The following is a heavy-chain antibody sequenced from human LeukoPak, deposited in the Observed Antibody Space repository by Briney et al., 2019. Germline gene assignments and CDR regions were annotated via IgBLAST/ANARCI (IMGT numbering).Heavy chain of an antibody. CDR1: GFTFSSYA. CDR2: ISGSGGTT. J-gene: IGHJ4*02. Sequence: GGSLRLSCAASGFTFSSYAMSWVRQAPGKGLEWVSAISGSGGTTYYADSVKGRFTISRDNSKNTLYLQMNSLRAEDTAVYYCAKDQSYYDILTGYSQAPHYYFDYWGRGTLVTVSS. D-gene: IGHD3-9*01. V-gene: IGHV3-23*01. CDR3: AKDQSYYDILTGYSQAPHYYFDY.